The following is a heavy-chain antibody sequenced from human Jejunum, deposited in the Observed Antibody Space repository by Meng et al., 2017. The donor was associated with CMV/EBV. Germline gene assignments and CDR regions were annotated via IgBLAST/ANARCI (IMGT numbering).Heavy chain of an antibody. Sequence: TLQVSCPTHVQPTPTLTLTFSFSGCSLTTNGWGVGWILRPPGKALEWLALIYWDDDIHYSPSLKNRLTIIKDTSKNRVVLIMPDMDPVDTATYYCAYRRGGGSGWNWFGPWGQGTLVTVSS. CDR2: IYWDDDI. D-gene: IGHD6-19*01. V-gene: IGHV2-5*02. J-gene: IGHJ5*02. CDR1: GCSLTTNGWG. CDR3: AYRRGGGSGWNWFGP.